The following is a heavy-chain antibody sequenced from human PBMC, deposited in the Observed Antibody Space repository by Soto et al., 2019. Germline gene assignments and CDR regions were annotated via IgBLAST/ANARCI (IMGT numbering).Heavy chain of an antibody. D-gene: IGHD2-21*02. J-gene: IGHJ5*02. CDR1: GYSFIGYY. CDR2: INPKSGVT. V-gene: IGHV1-2*02. CDR3: ARGDVNWFDP. Sequence: VASVKVSCKASGYSFIGYYMHWVRQAPGQGLEWMGWINPKSGVTNYAQKFQGRVTMTRDTSITTAYMELSSLRSDDTAVHYCARGDVNWFDPWGQGTLVTVSS.